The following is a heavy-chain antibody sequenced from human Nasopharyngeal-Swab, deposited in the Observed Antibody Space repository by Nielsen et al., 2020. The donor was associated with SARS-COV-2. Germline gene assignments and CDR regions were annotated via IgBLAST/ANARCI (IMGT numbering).Heavy chain of an antibody. CDR3: ARIYTRRCTNNICIRYFDY. Sequence: SETLSLTCAVSGASITSAGYSWNWIRQPPGKDLEWIGYINHSGNTHYNPSLWGRVTISEDTSSNQFSLTLTSVTAADTATYYCARIYTRRCTNNICIRYFDYWGQGALVTVSS. V-gene: IGHV4-30-2*01. D-gene: IGHD1-14*01. CDR2: INHSGNT. J-gene: IGHJ4*02. CDR1: GASITSAGYS.